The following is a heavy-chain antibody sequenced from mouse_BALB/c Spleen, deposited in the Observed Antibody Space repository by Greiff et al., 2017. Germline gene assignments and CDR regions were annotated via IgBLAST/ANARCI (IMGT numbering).Heavy chain of an antibody. Sequence: EVKLVESGGGLVKPGGSLKLSCAASGFTFSSFGMHWVRQAPEKGLEWVAYISSGSSTIYYADTVKGRFTISRDNPKNTLFLQMTSLRSEDTAMYYCARTHYYAMDYWGQGTSVTVSS. CDR1: GFTFSSFG. J-gene: IGHJ4*01. CDR3: ARTHYYAMDY. CDR2: ISSGSSTI. V-gene: IGHV5-17*02.